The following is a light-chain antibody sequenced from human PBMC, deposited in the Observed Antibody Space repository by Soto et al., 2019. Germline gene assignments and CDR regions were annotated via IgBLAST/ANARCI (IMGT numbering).Light chain of an antibody. V-gene: IGLV1-40*01. CDR2: GNN. CDR3: QSYDSSLSVSYV. CDR1: TSNLGAGYD. J-gene: IGLJ1*01. Sequence: QAVVTQPPSLSGAPGQRVTISCTGSTSNLGAGYDVHWYQQLPGTAPKLLIYGNNNRPSGVPDRFSGSKSGTSASLAITGLQAEDEADYYCQSYDSSLSVSYVFGTGTKLTVL.